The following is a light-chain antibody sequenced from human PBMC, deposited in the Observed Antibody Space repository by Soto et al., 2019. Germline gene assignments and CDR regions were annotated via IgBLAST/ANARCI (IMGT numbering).Light chain of an antibody. CDR3: HYGNSPPWT. CDR2: GSS. V-gene: IGKV3-20*01. CDR1: QSISSFS. Sequence: EIVLTQSPGTLSLSPGERATLSCRASQSISSFSLAWYQQKPGQAPRLLICGSSSRATGIPDRFSGSGSGTDFTLTISRLEPEDFGVYYCHYGNSPPWTFGQGTKVDIK. J-gene: IGKJ1*01.